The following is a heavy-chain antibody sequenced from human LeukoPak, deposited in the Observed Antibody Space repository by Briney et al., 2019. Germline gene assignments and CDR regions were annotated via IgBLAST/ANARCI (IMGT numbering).Heavy chain of an antibody. D-gene: IGHD1-26*01. CDR1: GGSISSYY. CDR2: IYTSGST. CDR3: ARGQWEPNWFDP. J-gene: IGHJ5*02. V-gene: IGHV4-4*07. Sequence: SETLSLTCTVSGGSISSYYWSWIRQPAGEGLEWIGRIYTSGSTNYNPSLKSRVTMSVDTSKNQFSLKLSSVTAADTAVYYCARGQWEPNWFDPWGQGTLVTVSS.